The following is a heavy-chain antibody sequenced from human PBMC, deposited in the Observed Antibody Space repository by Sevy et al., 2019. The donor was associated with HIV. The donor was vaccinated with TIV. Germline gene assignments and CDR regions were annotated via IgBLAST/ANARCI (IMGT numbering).Heavy chain of an antibody. CDR2: ISYDGSDK. CDR1: GFTFSSFG. J-gene: IGHJ4*02. D-gene: IGHD3-10*01. Sequence: GGSLRLSCAASGFTFSSFGMHWVRQVPGKGLEWVSFISYDGSDKRYVDSVKGRFTISRDSSKNTLYLQMNSLRGGDTAVYYCAKDGPPYDTSGSYMYYFDYWGQGALVTVSS. V-gene: IGHV3-30*18. CDR3: AKDGPPYDTSGSYMYYFDY.